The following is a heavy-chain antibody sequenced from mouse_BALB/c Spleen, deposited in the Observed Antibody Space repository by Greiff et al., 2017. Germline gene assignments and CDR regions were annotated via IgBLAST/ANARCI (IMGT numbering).Heavy chain of an antibody. J-gene: IGHJ4*01. CDR2: ISSGGST. CDR1: GFTFSSYA. D-gene: IGHD2-2*01. V-gene: IGHV5-6-5*01. CDR3: ARRLGAMDY. Sequence: EVQGVESGGGLVKPGGSLKLSCAASGFTFSSYAMSWVRQTPEKRLEWVASISSGGSTYYPDSVKGRFTISRDNARNILYLQMSSLRSEDTAMYYCARRLGAMDYWGQGTSVTVSS.